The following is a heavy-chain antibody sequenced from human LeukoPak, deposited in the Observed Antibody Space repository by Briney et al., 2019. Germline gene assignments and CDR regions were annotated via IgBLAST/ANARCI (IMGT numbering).Heavy chain of an antibody. Sequence: SQTLSLTCTASGGSISSGSYYWSWIRQPAGKGLEWIGRIYTSGSTNYNPSLKSRVTISVDTSKNQFSLKLSSVTAADTAVYYCARAYCSGGSCVVDYWGQGTLVTVSS. CDR3: ARAYCSGGSCVVDY. CDR2: IYTSGST. D-gene: IGHD2-15*01. J-gene: IGHJ4*02. V-gene: IGHV4-61*02. CDR1: GGSISSGSYY.